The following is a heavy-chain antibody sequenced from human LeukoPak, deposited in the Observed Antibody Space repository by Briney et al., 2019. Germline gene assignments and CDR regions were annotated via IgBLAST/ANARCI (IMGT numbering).Heavy chain of an antibody. D-gene: IGHD3-10*01. CDR3: ARGESPDRKPMVRGVIAFDI. V-gene: IGHV4-39*07. J-gene: IGHJ3*02. CDR2: INHSGST. CDR1: GGSISSGDYY. Sequence: SETLSLTCTVSGGSISSGDYYWSWIRQPPGKGPEWIGEINHSGSTNYNPSLKSRVTISVDTSKNQFSLKLSSVTAADTAVYYCARGESPDRKPMVRGVIAFDIWGQGTMVTVSS.